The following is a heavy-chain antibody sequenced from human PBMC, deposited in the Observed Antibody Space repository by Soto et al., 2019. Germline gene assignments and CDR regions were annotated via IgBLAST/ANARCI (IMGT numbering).Heavy chain of an antibody. Sequence: PGGSLRLSCAISGFSVSSNYLSWGHQAPLNGLEWGSVQYSGGSTYYADSVQGRFTLSRDKSNNTLYLQMRRVRAEDTAVYFCARHRHPRGTVGATSPLDTWGQGTQVTVSS. D-gene: IGHD1-26*01. CDR3: ARHRHPRGTVGATSPLDT. J-gene: IGHJ5*02. V-gene: IGHV3-53*01. CDR2: QYSGGST. CDR1: GFSVSSNY.